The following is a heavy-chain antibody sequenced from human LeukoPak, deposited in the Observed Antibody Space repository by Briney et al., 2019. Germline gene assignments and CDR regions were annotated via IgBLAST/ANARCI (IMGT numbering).Heavy chain of an antibody. V-gene: IGHV1-18*01. CDR1: GYTFTSYG. Sequence: ASVKVSCKASGYTFTSYGISWVRQAPGQGLEWMGWISAYNGNTNYAQKLQGRVTMTTDTSTSTAYMELRSLRSDDTAVYYCARVMDSAVTRYLGFYYYGMDVWGQGTTVTVSS. CDR3: ARVMDSAVTRYLGFYYYGMDV. D-gene: IGHD4-17*01. CDR2: ISAYNGNT. J-gene: IGHJ6*02.